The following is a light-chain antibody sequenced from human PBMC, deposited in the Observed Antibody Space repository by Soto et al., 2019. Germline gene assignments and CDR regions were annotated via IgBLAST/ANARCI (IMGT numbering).Light chain of an antibody. V-gene: IGKV1-5*03. CDR2: KAS. J-gene: IGKJ2*01. CDR3: QQYNGSPHT. Sequence: DIQMTQSPSTLSASVGDRVTITCRASQSISTWLAWYQQKPGKAPKLLIYKASSLRNGVPSRFSGSGSGTEFTLTIYSLQPDDFASYYCQQYNGSPHTFGPGTKIEIK. CDR1: QSISTW.